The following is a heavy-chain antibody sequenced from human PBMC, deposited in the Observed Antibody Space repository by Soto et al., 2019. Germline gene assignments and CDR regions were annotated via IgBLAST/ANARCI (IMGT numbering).Heavy chain of an antibody. J-gene: IGHJ5*02. CDR1: GYTFTGYY. CDR3: ARDTSTPGQIPGWFDP. CDR2: INPNSGGT. Sequence: GASVKVSCKASGYTFTGYYMHWVRQAPGQGLEWMGWINPNSGGTNYAQKFQGWVTMTRDTSISTAYMELSRLRSDDTAVYYCARDTSTPGQIPGWFDPWGQGTLVTVST. V-gene: IGHV1-2*04. D-gene: IGHD1-1*01.